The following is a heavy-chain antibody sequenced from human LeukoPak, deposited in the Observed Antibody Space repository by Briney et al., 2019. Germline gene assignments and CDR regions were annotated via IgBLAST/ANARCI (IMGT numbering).Heavy chain of an antibody. Sequence: ASVKVPCKASGYTFTSYGISWVRQAPGQGLEWMGWISAYNGNTNYAQKLQGRVTMTTDTSTSTAYMELRSLRSDDTAVYYCARGPPSYCSGGSCYLSSYWGQGTLVTVSS. D-gene: IGHD2-15*01. J-gene: IGHJ4*02. V-gene: IGHV1-18*01. CDR2: ISAYNGNT. CDR3: ARGPPSYCSGGSCYLSSY. CDR1: GYTFTSYG.